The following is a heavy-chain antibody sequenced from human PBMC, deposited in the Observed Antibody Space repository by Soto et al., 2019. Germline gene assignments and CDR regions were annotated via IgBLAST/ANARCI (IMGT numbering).Heavy chain of an antibody. J-gene: IGHJ6*02. Sequence: EVQLLESGGGLVQPGGSLRLSCAASGFTFSSYAMSWVRQAPGKGLEWVSAISGSGGSTYYADSVKGRFTISRDNSKNTLYLQMNSLRAEDTAVYYCAKDLKWELQPYYYYYYGMDVWGQGTTVTVSS. D-gene: IGHD1-26*01. CDR1: GFTFSSYA. CDR2: ISGSGGST. CDR3: AKDLKWELQPYYYYYYGMDV. V-gene: IGHV3-23*01.